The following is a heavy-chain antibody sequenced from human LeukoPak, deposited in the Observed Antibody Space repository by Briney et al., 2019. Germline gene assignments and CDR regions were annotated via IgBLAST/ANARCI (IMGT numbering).Heavy chain of an antibody. CDR2: IIPIFGTA. V-gene: IGHV1-69*06. CDR3: ARVSSGYSYGPYYYYYYMDV. Sequence: ASVKVSCKASGGTFSSYAISWVRQAPGQGLEWMGGIIPIFGTANYAQKFQGRVTITADKSTSTAYMELSSLRSEDTAVYYCARVSSGYSYGPYYYYYYMDVWGKGTTVTVSS. CDR1: GGTFSSYA. J-gene: IGHJ6*03. D-gene: IGHD5-18*01.